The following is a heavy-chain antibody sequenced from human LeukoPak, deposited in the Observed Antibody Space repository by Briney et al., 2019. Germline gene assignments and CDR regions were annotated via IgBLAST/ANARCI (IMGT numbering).Heavy chain of an antibody. CDR3: ARDGAYDYVWGSYHYMDV. CDR1: GYTFTGYY. J-gene: IGHJ6*03. Sequence: ASVKVSCKASGYTFTGYYMHWVRQAPGQGLEWMGWINPNSGGTNCAQKFQGRVTMTRDTSISTAYMELSRLRSDDTAVYYCARDGAYDYVWGSYHYMDVWGKGTTVTVSS. V-gene: IGHV1-2*02. CDR2: INPNSGGT. D-gene: IGHD3-16*01.